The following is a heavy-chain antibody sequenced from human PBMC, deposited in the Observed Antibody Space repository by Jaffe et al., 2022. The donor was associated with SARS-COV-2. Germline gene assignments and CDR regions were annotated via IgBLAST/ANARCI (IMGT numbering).Heavy chain of an antibody. CDR2: ISYDGSNK. Sequence: QVQLVESGGGVVQPGRSLRLSCAASGFTFSSYGMHWVRQAPGKGLEWVAVISYDGSNKYYADSVKGRFTISRDNSKNTLYLQMNSLRAEDTAVYYCAKVAGAYGDHEGVFFDYWGQGTLVTVSS. CDR3: AKVAGAYGDHEGVFFDY. J-gene: IGHJ4*02. CDR1: GFTFSSYG. V-gene: IGHV3-30*18. D-gene: IGHD4-17*01.